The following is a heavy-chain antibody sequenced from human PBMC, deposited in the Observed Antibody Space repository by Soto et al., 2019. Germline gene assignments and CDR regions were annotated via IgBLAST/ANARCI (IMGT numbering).Heavy chain of an antibody. CDR2: ISYDGSNK. Sequence: GGSLRLSCAASGFTFSSYAMSWVRQAPGKGLEWVAVISYDGSNKYYADSVKGRFTISRDNSKNTLYLQMNSLRAEDTAVYYCARPLWRNDYNWGYFDLWGRGTLVTVSS. J-gene: IGHJ2*01. V-gene: IGHV3-30-3*01. D-gene: IGHD4-4*01. CDR1: GFTFSSYA. CDR3: ARPLWRNDYNWGYFDL.